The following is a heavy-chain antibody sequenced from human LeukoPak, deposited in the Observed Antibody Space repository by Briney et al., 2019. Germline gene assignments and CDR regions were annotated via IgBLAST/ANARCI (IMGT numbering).Heavy chain of an antibody. D-gene: IGHD3-10*01. V-gene: IGHV3-23*01. CDR2: ISSSSGGT. CDR1: GFTFSNYG. Sequence: PGGSLRLSCAASGFTFSNYGMSWVRQAPGRGLEWVSAISSSSGGTYYADSVKGRFTISSDNSKNTLYLQMNSLRAEDTAVYYCAKVVSGTCDIWGQGTMVSVFS. J-gene: IGHJ3*02. CDR3: AKVVSGTCDI.